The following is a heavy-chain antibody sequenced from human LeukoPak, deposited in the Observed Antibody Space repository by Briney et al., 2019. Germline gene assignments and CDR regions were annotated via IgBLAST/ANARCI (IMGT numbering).Heavy chain of an antibody. CDR1: GGSISSGSYC. J-gene: IGHJ3*02. CDR3: ARYIVSYPHDAFDI. D-gene: IGHD1-26*01. V-gene: IGHV4-61*09. Sequence: SETLSLTCTVSGGSISSGSYCWSWIRQPAGKGLEWIGHIHTSGNTNYNSSLKSRVTISVDTSKKQFSLKLSSVTAADTAFYYCARYIVSYPHDAFDIWGQGTMVTVSS. CDR2: IHTSGNT.